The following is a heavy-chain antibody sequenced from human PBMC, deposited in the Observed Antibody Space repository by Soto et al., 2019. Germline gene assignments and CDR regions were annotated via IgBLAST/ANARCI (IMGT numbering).Heavy chain of an antibody. V-gene: IGHV3-33*01. D-gene: IGHD2-15*01. CDR3: ARDLDGGWFRMDV. CDR2: IWSDGKKE. CDR1: GFPFWHYG. Sequence: QVQLVESGGGVVQPGRSLRLSCVGSGFPFWHYGMHWVRQAPGKGLEWVAVIWSDGKKESYADFVKGRFAISRDNFKYTLYLQMSSLRAEETAVYYFARDLDGGWFRMDVWGPGSTVTVTS. J-gene: IGHJ6*02.